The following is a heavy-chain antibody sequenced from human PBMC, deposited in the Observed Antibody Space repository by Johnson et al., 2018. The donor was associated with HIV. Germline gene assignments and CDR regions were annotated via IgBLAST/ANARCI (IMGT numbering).Heavy chain of an antibody. V-gene: IGHV3-64*01. CDR3: ARGYILTGYSGAFDM. J-gene: IGHJ3*02. D-gene: IGHD3-9*01. Sequence: VQLVESGGGLVQPGGSLRLSCAASGFTFSSYAMHWVRQAPGKGLEYVSAISSNGGSTYYANSVKGRFTISRDNSKNTLYLQMGSLRAEDMAVYYCARGYILTGYSGAFDMWGQGTMVTVSS. CDR2: ISSNGGST. CDR1: GFTFSSYA.